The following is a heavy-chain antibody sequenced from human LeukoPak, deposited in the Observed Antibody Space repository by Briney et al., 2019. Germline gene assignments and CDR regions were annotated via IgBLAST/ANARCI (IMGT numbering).Heavy chain of an antibody. J-gene: IGHJ4*02. D-gene: IGHD6-13*01. Sequence: GGSLRLSCAASGFTFSDYYMNWIRQAPGKGLEWISYISSSGYSTKFADSVKGRFTISRDNARNSLYLQMNRLRAEDTAVYYCARVMAAGGYGSDYWGQGTLVTVSS. CDR2: ISSSGYST. CDR1: GFTFSDYY. V-gene: IGHV3-11*05. CDR3: ARVMAAGGYGSDY.